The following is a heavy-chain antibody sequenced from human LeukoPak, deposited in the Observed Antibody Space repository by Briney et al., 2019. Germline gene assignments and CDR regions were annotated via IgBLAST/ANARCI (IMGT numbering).Heavy chain of an antibody. CDR2: ISSSGSTI. CDR3: ARERYSSGWYYFDY. CDR1: GFTFSSYE. V-gene: IGHV3-48*03. J-gene: IGHJ4*02. D-gene: IGHD6-19*01. Sequence: GGSLRLSCAASGFTFSSYEMNWVRQAPGKGLEWVSYISSSGSTIYYADSVKGRFTISRDNAKNSLYLQMNCLRAKDTAVYYCARERYSSGWYYFDYWGQGTLVTVSS.